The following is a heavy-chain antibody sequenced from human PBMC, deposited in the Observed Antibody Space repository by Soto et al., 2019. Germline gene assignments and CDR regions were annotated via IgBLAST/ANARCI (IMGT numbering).Heavy chain of an antibody. CDR1: GYTFINYD. J-gene: IGHJ4*02. D-gene: IGHD1-1*01. Sequence: ASVKVSCKASGYTFINYDINWVRQATGQGPEWMGWMNPNSGDTGYAQKFQGRVTMTRDTSITTAYMELSSLRSEDTAVYYCARVGGNWNDDYFDYWGQGTLVTVSS. V-gene: IGHV1-8*01. CDR3: ARVGGNWNDDYFDY. CDR2: MNPNSGDT.